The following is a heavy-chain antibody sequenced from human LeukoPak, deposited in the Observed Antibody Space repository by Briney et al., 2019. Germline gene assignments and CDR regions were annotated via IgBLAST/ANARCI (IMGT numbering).Heavy chain of an antibody. V-gene: IGHV3-43*01. D-gene: IGHD2-21*02. J-gene: IGHJ6*03. Sequence: PGGSLRLSCAASGFTLDDYTMHWVRQAPGKGLEWVSLISWDGGSTYYADSVKGRFTISRDNSKNSLYLQMNSLRTEDTALYYCAKGDRGGYYYYMDVWGKGTTVTVSS. CDR3: AKGDRGGYYYYMDV. CDR1: GFTLDDYT. CDR2: ISWDGGST.